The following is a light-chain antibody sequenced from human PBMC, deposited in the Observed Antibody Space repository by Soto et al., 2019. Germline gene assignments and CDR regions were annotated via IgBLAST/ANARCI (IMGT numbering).Light chain of an antibody. V-gene: IGKV3-20*01. CDR2: GAS. CDR3: QHYGNSLWT. Sequence: ENVLTQSPDTLSLSPGEGATLSCRASQTVSSNYLAWHQHRPGQAPKLIIHGASYTAPGIPDRFSGSGSGADFTLTISRLEPEDFAVYFCQHYGNSLWTFGQGTKVDIK. J-gene: IGKJ1*01. CDR1: QTVSSNY.